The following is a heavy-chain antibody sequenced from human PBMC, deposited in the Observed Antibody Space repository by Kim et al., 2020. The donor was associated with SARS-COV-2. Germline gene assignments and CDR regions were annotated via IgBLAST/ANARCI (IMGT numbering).Heavy chain of an antibody. CDR3: ARDRYGFDY. CDR2: GNT. Sequence: GNTNYAQKLQGRVTMTTDTSTSTAYMELRSLRSDDTAVYYCARDRYGFDYWGQGTLVTVSS. J-gene: IGHJ4*02. D-gene: IGHD4-17*01. V-gene: IGHV1-18*01.